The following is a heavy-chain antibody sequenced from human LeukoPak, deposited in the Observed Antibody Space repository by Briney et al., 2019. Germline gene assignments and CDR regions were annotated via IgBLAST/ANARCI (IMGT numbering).Heavy chain of an antibody. J-gene: IGHJ4*02. CDR3: ARRRLPDY. CDR1: GGSFSGYY. V-gene: IGHV4-34*01. CDR2: ISYSGRT. Sequence: SETMSLTCVVYGGSFSGYYWSWIRQPPGKGLEWIGEISYSGRTNYNPSLKSRVTISVGTSKNQFSLKLSSVTAADTAVYYCARRRLPDYWGQGTLVTASS.